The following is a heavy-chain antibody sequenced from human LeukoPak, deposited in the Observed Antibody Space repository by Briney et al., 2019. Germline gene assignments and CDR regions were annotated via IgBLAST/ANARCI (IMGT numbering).Heavy chain of an antibody. V-gene: IGHV1-2*06. J-gene: IGHJ3*02. CDR1: GYTFTGYY. Sequence: ASVKVSCKASGYTFTGYYMHWVRQAPGQGLEWMGRINPNSGGTNYAQKFQGRVTMTRDTSISTAYMELSRLRSDDTAVYYCASITVTTSDAFDIWGQGTMVTVSP. CDR3: ASITVTTSDAFDI. CDR2: INPNSGGT. D-gene: IGHD4-17*01.